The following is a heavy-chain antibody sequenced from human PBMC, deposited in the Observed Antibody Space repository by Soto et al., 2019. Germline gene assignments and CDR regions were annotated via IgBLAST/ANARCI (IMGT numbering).Heavy chain of an antibody. V-gene: IGHV3-73*01. CDR2: IRSKGHNYAT. J-gene: IGHJ5*02. CDR3: TRDLFSYDYSGILWFDP. D-gene: IGHD3-16*01. Sequence: GGSLRLSCAASGFASSGSAMYWVRQASGKGPEWVGRIRSKGHNYATEYAASVKGRFTISRDDSKNTAYLQMNSLQTEDTAVYYCTRDLFSYDYSGILWFDPWGQGTLVTVSS. CDR1: GFASSGSA.